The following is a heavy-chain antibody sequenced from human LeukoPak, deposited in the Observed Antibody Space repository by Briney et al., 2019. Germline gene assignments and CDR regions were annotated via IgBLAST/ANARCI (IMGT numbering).Heavy chain of an antibody. Sequence: SETLSLTCTVSGGSISSSSYYWGWIRQPPGKGLEWIGSIYYSGSTYYNPSLKSRVTISVDTSKNQFSLKLSSVTAADTAVYYCARDLTTVVTPAFYFQHWGQGTLVTVSS. CDR3: ARDLTTVVTPAFYFQH. V-gene: IGHV4-39*07. CDR1: GGSISSSSYY. CDR2: IYYSGST. J-gene: IGHJ1*01. D-gene: IGHD4-23*01.